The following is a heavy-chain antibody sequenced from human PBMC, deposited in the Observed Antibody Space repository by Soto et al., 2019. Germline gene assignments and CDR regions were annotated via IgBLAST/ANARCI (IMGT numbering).Heavy chain of an antibody. V-gene: IGHV4-30-2*01. CDR2: IYHSGST. D-gene: IGHD3-3*01. CDR3: ASYYDFWSGNWFDP. CDR1: GGSISSGGYS. J-gene: IGHJ5*02. Sequence: PSETLSLTCAVSGGSISSGGYSWSWIRQPPGKGLEWIGYIYHSGSTCYNPSLKSRVTISVDRSKNQFSLKLSSVTAADTAVYYCASYYDFWSGNWFDPWGQGTLVTVSS.